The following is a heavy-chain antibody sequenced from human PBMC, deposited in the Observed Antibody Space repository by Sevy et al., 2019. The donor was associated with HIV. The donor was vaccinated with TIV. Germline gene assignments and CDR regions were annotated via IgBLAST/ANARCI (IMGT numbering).Heavy chain of an antibody. Sequence: ASVKVSCKASGYTLTELSMHWVRQAPGKGLEWMGGFDPEDGETIYAQKFQGRVTMTEDTSTDTAYMELSSLRSEDTAVYYCATDLYGEYSGYDSHWGQGTLVTVSS. CDR3: ATDLYGEYSGYDSH. D-gene: IGHD5-12*01. V-gene: IGHV1-24*01. CDR1: GYTLTELS. J-gene: IGHJ4*02. CDR2: FDPEDGET.